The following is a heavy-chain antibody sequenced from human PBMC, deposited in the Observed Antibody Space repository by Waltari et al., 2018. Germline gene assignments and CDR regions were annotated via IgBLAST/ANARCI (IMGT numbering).Heavy chain of an antibody. J-gene: IGHJ4*02. D-gene: IGHD3-10*01. CDR3: AKDAFGNTYLDH. CDR2: IFFGGGDT. Sequence: QLQLVEPGGGVVQPGRSLRLAVPASGCTPGRFGMHWVRQAPGKGLEWVALIFFGGGDTFYADSVRGRFTISRDNSKNTLYLDINSLRLDDTAIYYCAKDAFGNTYLDHWGQGTLVTVSS. CDR1: GCTPGRFG. V-gene: IGHV3-30*19.